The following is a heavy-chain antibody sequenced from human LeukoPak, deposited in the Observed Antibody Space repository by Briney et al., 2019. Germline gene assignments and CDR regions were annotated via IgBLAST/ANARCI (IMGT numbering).Heavy chain of an antibody. CDR2: IRATSTTL. V-gene: IGHV3-48*01. Sequence: PGGSLRLSCAASGFTFSDYPMNWIRQAPGKGLEWVSNIRATSTTLYYQDYYADSVKGRFTTSRDNAKNSLYLQMDSLRVEDTAVYYCVRDTPGSGWLYYWGQGTLVTVSS. CDR3: VRDTPGSGWLYY. CDR1: GFTFSDYP. D-gene: IGHD6-19*01. J-gene: IGHJ4*02.